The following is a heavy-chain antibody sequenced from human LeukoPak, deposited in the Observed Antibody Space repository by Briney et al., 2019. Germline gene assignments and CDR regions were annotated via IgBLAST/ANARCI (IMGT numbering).Heavy chain of an antibody. CDR2: ISGSGGST. J-gene: IGHJ4*02. V-gene: IGHV3-23*01. Sequence: GGSLSLSCAASGFTFSSYAMSWVRQAPGKGLEWVSAISGSGGSTYYADSVKGRFTISRDNSKNTLYLQMNSLRAEDTAVYYCAKDRRFGGNSHPFDYWGQGTLVTVSS. CDR1: GFTFSSYA. D-gene: IGHD4-23*01. CDR3: AKDRRFGGNSHPFDY.